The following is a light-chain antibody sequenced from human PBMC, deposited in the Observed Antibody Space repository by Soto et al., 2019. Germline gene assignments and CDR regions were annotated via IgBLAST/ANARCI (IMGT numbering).Light chain of an antibody. CDR1: QSVSSY. CDR3: QQRSNWPPVYT. V-gene: IGKV3-11*01. Sequence: EIVLTQSPATLSLSPGERATLSCTASQSVSSYLAWYQQKPGQAPRLLIYDASTRATGIPARFSGSGSGTDFTLTISSLEPEDFAVYYCQQRSNWPPVYTFGQGTKLEIK. J-gene: IGKJ2*01. CDR2: DAS.